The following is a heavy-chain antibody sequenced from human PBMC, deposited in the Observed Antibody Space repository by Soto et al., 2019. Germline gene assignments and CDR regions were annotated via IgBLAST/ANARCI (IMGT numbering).Heavy chain of an antibody. CDR1: GSSISGFY. CDR3: VRDGTKPLRDCLDT. CDR2: IYATGTT. D-gene: IGHD1-1*01. V-gene: IGHV4-4*07. Sequence: SGTXSLTCTFSGSSISGFYLIWIRKSAGKGLEWIGRIYATGTTDYNPSLKSRVMMSVDTSKKQFSLKLRSVTAADTDVYYCVRDGTKPLRDCLDTWGQGISVTVSS. J-gene: IGHJ5*02.